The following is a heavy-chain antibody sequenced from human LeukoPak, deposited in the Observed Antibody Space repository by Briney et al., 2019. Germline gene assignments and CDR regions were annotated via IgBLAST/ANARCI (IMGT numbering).Heavy chain of an antibody. CDR1: GLSFNTYA. CDR2: ISYDGSYT. V-gene: IGHV3-30*04. Sequence: PGGSLRLSCVDSGLSFNTYAMHWVRQAPGKRLEWVAAISYDGSYTYYRDSVRGRFTISRDNSKNTMYLQMNSLRAEDTAMYYCARALDVWGKGTTVTVSS. CDR3: ARALDV. J-gene: IGHJ6*04.